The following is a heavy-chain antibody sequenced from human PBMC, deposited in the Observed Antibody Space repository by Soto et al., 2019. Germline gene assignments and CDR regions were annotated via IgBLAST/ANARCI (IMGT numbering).Heavy chain of an antibody. Sequence: QITLKESGPALVKPTQTLTLTFTFSGFSFNTSGVNVGWVRQPPGKALEWLALIYWDDGKRYSPSLKNRLTITKDSVKSHVILTMTTMDPVETATYVCAYRREIVWFDPWGQGTLVTVSS. V-gene: IGHV2-5*02. CDR1: GFSFNTSGVN. D-gene: IGHD5-12*01. CDR2: IYWDDGK. CDR3: AYRREIVWFDP. J-gene: IGHJ5*02.